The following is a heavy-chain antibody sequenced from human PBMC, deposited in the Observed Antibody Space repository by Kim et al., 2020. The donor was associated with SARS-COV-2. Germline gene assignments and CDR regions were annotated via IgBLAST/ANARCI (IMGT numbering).Heavy chain of an antibody. D-gene: IGHD1-26*01. CDR3: IYSGTCYFES. CDR2: TRNKANSFTT. Sequence: GGSLRLSCAASGFTFSDHYMDWVRQAPGKGLEWVGRTRNKANSFTTEYAASVKGRFTISRDDSKNSMYLQMNSLKTEDTAVYYCIYSGTCYFESWGQRTLGTVSS. CDR1: GFTFSDHY. V-gene: IGHV3-72*01. J-gene: IGHJ4*02.